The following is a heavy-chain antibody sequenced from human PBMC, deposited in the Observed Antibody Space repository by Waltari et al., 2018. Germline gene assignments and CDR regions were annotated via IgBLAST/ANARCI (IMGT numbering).Heavy chain of an antibody. D-gene: IGHD2-2*01. CDR3: ATEGAAMPTDY. CDR1: GGSTSISGYY. J-gene: IGHJ4*02. CDR2: INYSGNT. V-gene: IGHV4-59*08. Sequence: QVQLQESGPRLVKPSETLSLTCTVSGGSTSISGYYWTWIRQPPGKGLECIGYINYSGNTNYNPSLKSRATVSLDTSKKQFSLKWTSVTAADTAVYYWATEGAAMPTDYWGQGSLVTVSS.